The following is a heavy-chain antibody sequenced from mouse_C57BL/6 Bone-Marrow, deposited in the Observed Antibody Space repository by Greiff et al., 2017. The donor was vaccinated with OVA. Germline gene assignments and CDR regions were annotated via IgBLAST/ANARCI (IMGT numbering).Heavy chain of an antibody. CDR2: LHPNSGST. D-gene: IGHD2-5*01. J-gene: IGHJ3*01. CDR3: ARGGYSNYRFAY. Sequence: QVQLQQPGAELVKPGASVKLSCKASGYTFTSYWMHWVKQRPGQGLEWIGMLHPNSGSTNYNEKFKSKATLTVDKSSSPAYMQSSSLTSEDSAVYDCARGGYSNYRFAYWGQGTLVTVSA. V-gene: IGHV1-64*01. CDR1: GYTFTSYW.